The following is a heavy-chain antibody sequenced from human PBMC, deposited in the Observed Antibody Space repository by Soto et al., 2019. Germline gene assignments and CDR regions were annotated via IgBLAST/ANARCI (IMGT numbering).Heavy chain of an antibody. CDR3: ARGPGGSGSYYDWLDP. CDR2: INHSGST. V-gene: IGHV4-34*01. CDR1: GGSFSGYY. J-gene: IGHJ5*02. D-gene: IGHD3-10*01. Sequence: SETLSLTCAVYGGSFSGYYWSWIRQPPGKGLEWIGEINHSGSTNYNPSLKSRVTISVDTSKNQFSLKLGSVTAADTAVYYCARGPGGSGSYYDWLDPWGQGTLVTVYS.